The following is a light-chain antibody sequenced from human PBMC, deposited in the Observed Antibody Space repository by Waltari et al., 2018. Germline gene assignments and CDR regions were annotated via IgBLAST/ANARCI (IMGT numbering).Light chain of an antibody. CDR3: QQSYSTLR. J-gene: IGKJ2*03. CDR1: RNINNY. V-gene: IGKV1-39*01. Sequence: DIQMTQSPSSVSASVGDRVTISCRARRNINNYLNWYQQKPGKAPNLLIYDASSLQSGVPSRFSGSGSGTEFTLIISGLQPEEFATYYCQQSYSTLRFGQGTKVEI. CDR2: DAS.